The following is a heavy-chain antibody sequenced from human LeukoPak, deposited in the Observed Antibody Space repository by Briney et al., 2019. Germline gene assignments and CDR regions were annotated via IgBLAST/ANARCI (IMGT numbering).Heavy chain of an antibody. V-gene: IGHV4-39*01. CDR1: GGSISSSSYY. Sequence: SETLSLTCTVSGGSISSSSYYWGWIRQPPGKGLEWIGSIYYSGSTYYNPSLKSRVTISVDTSKKQFSLKLSSVTAADTGVYYCARQTCRGATCYRVDQYYYMDVWGKGTTVTVSS. CDR3: ARQTCRGATCYRVDQYYYMDV. D-gene: IGHD2-15*01. CDR2: IYYSGST. J-gene: IGHJ6*03.